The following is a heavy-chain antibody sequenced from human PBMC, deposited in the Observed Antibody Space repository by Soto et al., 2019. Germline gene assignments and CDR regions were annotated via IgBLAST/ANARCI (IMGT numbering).Heavy chain of an antibody. V-gene: IGHV1-18*01. CDR1: GYTFTSYG. D-gene: IGHD6-19*01. Sequence: GASVKVSCKASGYTFTSYGISWVRQAPGQGLEWMGWISAYNGNTNYAQKLQGRVTITADESTSTAYMELSSLRSEDTAVYYCARDRSIAVAGAPDYYYGMDVWGQGTTVTVSS. J-gene: IGHJ6*02. CDR2: ISAYNGNT. CDR3: ARDRSIAVAGAPDYYYGMDV.